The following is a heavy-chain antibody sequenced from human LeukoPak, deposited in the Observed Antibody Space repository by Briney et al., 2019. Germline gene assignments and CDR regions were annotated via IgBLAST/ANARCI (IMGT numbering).Heavy chain of an antibody. J-gene: IGHJ4*02. CDR2: INPNSGGT. D-gene: IGHD6-19*01. CDR1: GYTFTGYY. Sequence: EASVKVSCKASGYTFTGYYMHWVRQAPGQGLEWMGWINPNSGGTNYAQKFQGRVTMTRDTSISTAYMELSRLRSDDTAVCYCARIAVAGSRAYFDYWGQGTLVTVSS. CDR3: ARIAVAGSRAYFDY. V-gene: IGHV1-2*02.